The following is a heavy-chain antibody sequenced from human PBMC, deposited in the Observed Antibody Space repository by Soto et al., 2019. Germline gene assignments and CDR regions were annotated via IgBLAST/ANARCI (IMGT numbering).Heavy chain of an antibody. V-gene: IGHV4-59*08. J-gene: IGHJ3*02. CDR1: AGSISSYY. CDR3: ARHGLNEWFGDEGAFEI. D-gene: IGHD3-10*01. Sequence: PSETLSLTCTVSAGSISSYYWSWIRQPPGKGLEWIGYIYYSGSTNYNPSLKSRVTISVDTSKNQFSLKLSSVTAADTAVYYWARHGLNEWFGDEGAFEILGQGTMVTVSS. CDR2: IYYSGST.